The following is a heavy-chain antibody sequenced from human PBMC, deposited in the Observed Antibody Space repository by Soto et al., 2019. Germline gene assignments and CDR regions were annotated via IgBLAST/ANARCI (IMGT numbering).Heavy chain of an antibody. Sequence: QVQLVESGGGVVQPGRSLRLSCAASGFTFSSYGMHWVRQAPGKGLEWVAVISYDGSNKYYADSVKGRFTISRDNSKNTLYLQMNSLRAEDTAVYYCAKVGGTTGFGYWGQGTLVTVSS. CDR1: GFTFSSYG. CDR2: ISYDGSNK. J-gene: IGHJ4*02. V-gene: IGHV3-30*18. CDR3: AKVGGTTGFGY. D-gene: IGHD3-16*01.